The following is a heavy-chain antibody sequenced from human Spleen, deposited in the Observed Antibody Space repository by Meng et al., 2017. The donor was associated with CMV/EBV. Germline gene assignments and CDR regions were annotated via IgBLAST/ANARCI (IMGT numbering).Heavy chain of an antibody. V-gene: IGHV1-2*02. CDR3: ARGGYCSAASCFPTRRFDS. Sequence: TDYYIPWLRQAPGQGLEWMGWMKPSNGDTSYAHNVQGRVTMTRDRSISTAYMDLIRLTSDDTAVYYCARGGYCSAASCFPTRRFDSWGQGTLVTVSS. CDR2: MKPSNGDT. D-gene: IGHD2-2*01. CDR1: TDYY. J-gene: IGHJ4*02.